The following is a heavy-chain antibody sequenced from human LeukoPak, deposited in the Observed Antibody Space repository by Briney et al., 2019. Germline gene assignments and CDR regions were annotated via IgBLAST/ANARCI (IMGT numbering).Heavy chain of an antibody. V-gene: IGHV3-30*02. J-gene: IGHJ3*02. CDR2: LRYDGSNT. D-gene: IGHD6-19*01. CDR3: AKENSSGWYPDAFDI. CDR1: GFTFSTYG. Sequence: PGGSLRLSCATSGFTFSTYGMHWVRQAPGKGLEWVAFLRYDGSNTYYADSVKGRFTISRDNSKNTLYLQMNSLRAEDTAVYYCAKENSSGWYPDAFDIWGQGTMVTVSS.